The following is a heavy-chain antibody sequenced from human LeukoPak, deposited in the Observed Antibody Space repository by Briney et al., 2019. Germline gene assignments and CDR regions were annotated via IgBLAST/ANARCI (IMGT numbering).Heavy chain of an antibody. CDR2: IYYSGST. CDR1: GGSISSYY. D-gene: IGHD3-3*01. Sequence: SETLSLTCSVSGGSISSYYWSWIRQPPGKGLEWIAYIYYSGSTNYNPSLKSRVTISIDTSKNQFSLKLSSVTAADTAVYYCARDSITIFGVAHYYYGMDVWGQGTTVTVSS. V-gene: IGHV4-59*01. CDR3: ARDSITIFGVAHYYYGMDV. J-gene: IGHJ6*02.